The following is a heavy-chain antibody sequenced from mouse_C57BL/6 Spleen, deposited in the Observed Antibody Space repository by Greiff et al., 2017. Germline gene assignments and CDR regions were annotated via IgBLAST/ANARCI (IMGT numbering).Heavy chain of an antibody. V-gene: IGHV1-64*01. CDR3: ARWGDYDYDGGYFDV. CDR1: GYTFTSYW. Sequence: VQLQQPGAELVKPGASVKLSCKASGYTFTSYWMHWVKQRPGQGLEWIGMIHPNSGSTNYNEKFKSKATLTVDKSSSTAYMQLSSLTSEDSAVYYCARWGDYDYDGGYFDVWGTGTTVTVSS. J-gene: IGHJ1*03. D-gene: IGHD2-4*01. CDR2: IHPNSGST.